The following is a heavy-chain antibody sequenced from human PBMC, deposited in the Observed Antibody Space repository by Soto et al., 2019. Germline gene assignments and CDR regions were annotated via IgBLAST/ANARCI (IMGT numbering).Heavy chain of an antibody. CDR3: ARDLDYSNYLRVPRYYYYYGMDV. Sequence: HPGGSLRLSCAASGFTFSSYGMHWVRQAPGKGLEWVAVIWYDGSNKYYADSVKGRFTISRDNSKNTLYLQMNSLRAEDTAVYYCARDLDYSNYLRVPRYYYYYGMDVWGQGTTVTVSS. J-gene: IGHJ6*02. V-gene: IGHV3-33*01. D-gene: IGHD4-4*01. CDR2: IWYDGSNK. CDR1: GFTFSSYG.